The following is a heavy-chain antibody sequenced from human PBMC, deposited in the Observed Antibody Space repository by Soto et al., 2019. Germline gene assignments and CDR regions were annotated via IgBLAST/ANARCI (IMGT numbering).Heavy chain of an antibody. D-gene: IGHD3-10*01. Sequence: SETLSLTCTVSSGSISSYYWSWIRQPPGKGLEWIGYIYYSGSTNYNPSLKSRVTISVDTSKNPFSLKLSSVTAADTAVYYCARDRVVRGVDYYYYGMDVWGQGTTVTVSS. J-gene: IGHJ6*02. V-gene: IGHV4-59*01. CDR3: ARDRVVRGVDYYYYGMDV. CDR2: IYYSGST. CDR1: SGSISSYY.